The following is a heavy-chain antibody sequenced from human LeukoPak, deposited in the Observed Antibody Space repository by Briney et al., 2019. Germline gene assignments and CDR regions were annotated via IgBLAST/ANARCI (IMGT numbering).Heavy chain of an antibody. J-gene: IGHJ4*02. CDR2: IDGAMSST. D-gene: IGHD6-19*01. V-gene: IGHV3-74*01. CDR3: ARDIAVAGNYFDY. CDR1: GFTFSNYW. Sequence: GGSLRLSCAASGFTFSNYWMHWVRQAPGKGLVWVSRIDGAMSSTNYADSAKGRFTISRDNAKNTLYLQMNSLRAEDTAVYYCARDIAVAGNYFDYWGQGTLVTVSS.